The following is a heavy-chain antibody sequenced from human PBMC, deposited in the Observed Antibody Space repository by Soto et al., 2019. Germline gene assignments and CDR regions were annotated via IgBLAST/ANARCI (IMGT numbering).Heavy chain of an antibody. CDR3: TTARGTYGAEYSQH. J-gene: IGHJ1*01. CDR2: IKSKTDGGTT. Sequence: EVQLVESGGGLVKPGGSLRLSCAASGFTFTNAWMSWVRQAPGKGLEWVGRIKSKTDGGTTDYAAPVKGRFTISRDDSKNTLYLQMNSLKTEDTAVYYCTTARGTYGAEYSQHWGQGTLVTVSS. D-gene: IGHD4-17*01. CDR1: GFTFTNAW. V-gene: IGHV3-15*01.